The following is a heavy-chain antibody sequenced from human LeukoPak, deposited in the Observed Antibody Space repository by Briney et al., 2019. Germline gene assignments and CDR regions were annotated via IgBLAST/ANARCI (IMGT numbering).Heavy chain of an antibody. CDR3: ARWGRWLHRYYFDY. Sequence: GGSLRLSCAASGFTFSSYEMNWVRQAPGKGLEWVSYISSSGSTIYYADSVKGRFTISRDNTKNSLYLQMNSLRAEDTAVYYCARWGRWLHRYYFDYWGQGTLVTVSS. V-gene: IGHV3-48*03. CDR2: ISSSGSTI. D-gene: IGHD5-24*01. CDR1: GFTFSSYE. J-gene: IGHJ4*02.